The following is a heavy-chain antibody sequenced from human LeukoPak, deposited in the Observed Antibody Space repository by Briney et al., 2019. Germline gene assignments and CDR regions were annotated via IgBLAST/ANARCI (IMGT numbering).Heavy chain of an antibody. Sequence: PSQTLSLTCTVSGGSISSGGYYRSWIRQPPGKGLEWIGYIYHSGSTYYNPSLKSRVTISVDRSKNHFSLKLSSVTAADTAVYYCAREGPYYYMDVWGKGTTVTVSS. CDR2: IYHSGST. CDR1: GGSISSGGYY. V-gene: IGHV4-30-2*01. CDR3: AREGPYYYMDV. J-gene: IGHJ6*03.